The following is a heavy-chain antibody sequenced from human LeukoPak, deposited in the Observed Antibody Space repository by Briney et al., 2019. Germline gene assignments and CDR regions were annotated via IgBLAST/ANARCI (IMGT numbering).Heavy chain of an antibody. CDR1: GGSISELNYY. CDR3: ARQGVVGATGFDF. CDR2: IYYSGST. J-gene: IGHJ4*02. V-gene: IGHV4-39*01. D-gene: IGHD1-26*01. Sequence: SETLSLTCSVSGGSISELNYYWGWIRQPPGKGLEWIGNIYYSGSTYNNPSLESRVVISVDTSRNQFSLKLTSVTATDTAVYYCARQGVVGATGFDFWGRGILVTVSS.